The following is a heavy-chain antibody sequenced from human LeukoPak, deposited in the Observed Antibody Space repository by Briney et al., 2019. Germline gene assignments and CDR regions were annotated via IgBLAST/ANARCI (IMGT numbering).Heavy chain of an antibody. CDR2: IYPGDSDT. CDR3: ARGHSSWYFDY. J-gene: IGHJ4*02. Sequence: GESLKISCEASGYSFTSHWIGWVRQMPGKGLEWMGIIYPGDSDTRYSPSFQGQVTISADKSISTAYLQWSSLKASDTAMYYCARGHSSWYFDYWGQGTLLTVSS. D-gene: IGHD6-13*01. V-gene: IGHV5-51*01. CDR1: GYSFTSHW.